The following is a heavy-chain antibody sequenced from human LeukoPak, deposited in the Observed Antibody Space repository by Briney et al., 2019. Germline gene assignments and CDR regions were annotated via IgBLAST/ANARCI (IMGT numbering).Heavy chain of an antibody. Sequence: GGSLRLSCAASGFTFSSYEMNWVRQAPGKGLEWVSYISSSASTIYFADSVKGRFTISRDNAKNSLYLQMNSLRAEDTAVYYCAKGGSPSCYSSSGYWGQGTLVTVSS. J-gene: IGHJ4*02. D-gene: IGHD2-2*01. CDR1: GFTFSSYE. CDR3: AKGGSPSCYSSSGY. CDR2: ISSSASTI. V-gene: IGHV3-48*03.